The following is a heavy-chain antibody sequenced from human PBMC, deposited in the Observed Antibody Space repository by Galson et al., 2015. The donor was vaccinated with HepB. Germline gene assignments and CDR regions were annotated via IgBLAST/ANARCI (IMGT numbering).Heavy chain of an antibody. CDR1: GYSFTSYW. J-gene: IGHJ3*02. D-gene: IGHD5-24*01. Sequence: QSGAEVKKPGESLKISCKGSGYSFTSYWIGWVRQMPGKGLEWMGIIYPGDSDTRYSPSFQGQVTISADKSISTAYLQWSSLKASDTAMYYCARAPRRWLQSQAERSAFDIWGQGTMVTVSS. V-gene: IGHV5-51*01. CDR2: IYPGDSDT. CDR3: ARAPRRWLQSQAERSAFDI.